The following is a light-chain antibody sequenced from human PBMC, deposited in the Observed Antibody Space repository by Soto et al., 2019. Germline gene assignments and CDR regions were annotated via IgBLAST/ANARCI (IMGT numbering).Light chain of an antibody. CDR1: SSNIGKNT. Sequence: QSVLTQPPSVSGTPGQRVTISCSGSSSNIGKNTVNWYQQLPGTAPKLLIYTNNQRPSGVPDRFFGSKSGTSASLAISGLQSDDEADYYCATWDDRLTGWVFGGGTKLTVL. J-gene: IGLJ3*02. V-gene: IGLV1-44*01. CDR2: TNN. CDR3: ATWDDRLTGWV.